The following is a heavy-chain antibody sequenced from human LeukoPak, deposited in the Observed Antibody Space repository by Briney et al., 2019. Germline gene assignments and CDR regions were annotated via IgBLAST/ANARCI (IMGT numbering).Heavy chain of an antibody. V-gene: IGHV3-48*01. Sequence: PGGSLRLSCAASGFTFSSYSMNWVRQAPGKGLEWVSYISSSSSTIYYADSVKGRFTISRDNAKNSLYLQMNSLRAEDTAVYYCARDKGIAAVGYYFDYWGLGTLVTVSS. J-gene: IGHJ4*02. D-gene: IGHD6-25*01. CDR1: GFTFSSYS. CDR3: ARDKGIAAVGYYFDY. CDR2: ISSSSSTI.